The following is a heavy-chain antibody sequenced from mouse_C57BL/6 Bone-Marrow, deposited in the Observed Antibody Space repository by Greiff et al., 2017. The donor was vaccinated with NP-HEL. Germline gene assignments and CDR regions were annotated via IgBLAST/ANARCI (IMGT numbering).Heavy chain of an antibody. D-gene: IGHD1-1*02. V-gene: IGHV5-6*01. Sequence: EVHLVESGGDLVKPGGSLKLSCAASGFTFSSYGMSWVRQTPDKRLEWVATISSGGSYTYYPDSVKGRFTISRDNAKNTLYLQMSSLKSEDTAMYYCARGGGNPFAYWGQGTLVTVSA. J-gene: IGHJ3*01. CDR2: ISSGGSYT. CDR1: GFTFSSYG. CDR3: ARGGGNPFAY.